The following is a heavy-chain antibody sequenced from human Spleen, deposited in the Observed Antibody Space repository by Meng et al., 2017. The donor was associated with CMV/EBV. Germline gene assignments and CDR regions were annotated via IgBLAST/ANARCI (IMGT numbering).Heavy chain of an antibody. Sequence: GESLKISCVASGFTFSTYSMTWVRQAPGKGLEWVSSISSNSEYMYYADSVKGRFTISRDNSKNSLYLQMNSLRAEDTALYYCAKDIGVRSSSSSGWDYYYGMDVWGQGTTVTVSS. CDR1: GFTFSTYS. CDR3: AKDIGVRSSSSSGWDYYYGMDV. V-gene: IGHV3-21*04. CDR2: ISSNSEYM. J-gene: IGHJ6*02. D-gene: IGHD6-6*01.